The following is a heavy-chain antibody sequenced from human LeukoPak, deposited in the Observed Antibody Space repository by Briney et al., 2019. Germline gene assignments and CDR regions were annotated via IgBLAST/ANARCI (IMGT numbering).Heavy chain of an antibody. V-gene: IGHV1-2*02. J-gene: IGHJ5*02. CDR1: GYTFTAYY. D-gene: IGHD4-23*01. Sequence: ASVKVSCRASGYTFTAYYLHWVRQAPGQGLEWMGWINPNSGGTNYAQSFQGRVSMTRDTSISTAYMELSRLTSDDTALYYCARCFGGDPWGQGTLVTVSS. CDR2: INPNSGGT. CDR3: ARCFGGDP.